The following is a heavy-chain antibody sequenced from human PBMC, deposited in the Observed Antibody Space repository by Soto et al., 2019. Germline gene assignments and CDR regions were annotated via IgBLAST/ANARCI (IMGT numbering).Heavy chain of an antibody. CDR3: ARDPTYYYDSSGYYAGWFDP. V-gene: IGHV1-2*02. CDR2: INPNSGGT. D-gene: IGHD3-22*01. Sequence: ASVKVSCKASGYTFTGYYMHWVRQAPGQGLEWMGWINPNSGGTNYAQKFQGSVTMTRDTSISTAYMELSRLRSDDTAVYYCARDPTYYYDSSGYYAGWFDPWCQGTLVTVSS. CDR1: GYTFTGYY. J-gene: IGHJ5*02.